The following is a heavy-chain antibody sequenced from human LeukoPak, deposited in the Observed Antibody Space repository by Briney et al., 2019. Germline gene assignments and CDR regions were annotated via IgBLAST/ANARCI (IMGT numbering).Heavy chain of an antibody. Sequence: PGGSLRLSCVASGFCLSDHHMTWIRQAPGKGLEWLSFIATGSRFTEWADSVRGRFTISRDDATNSLYLQLHNLRADDTAVYYCARDLAADKRALDVWGQGTAVIVAS. CDR2: IATGSRFT. CDR1: GFCLSDHH. D-gene: IGHD6-25*01. CDR3: ARDLAADKRALDV. J-gene: IGHJ6*02. V-gene: IGHV3-11*05.